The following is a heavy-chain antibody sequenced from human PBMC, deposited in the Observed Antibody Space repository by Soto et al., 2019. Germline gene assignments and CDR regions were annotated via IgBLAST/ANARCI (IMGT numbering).Heavy chain of an antibody. J-gene: IGHJ6*02. CDR1: GYTFTSYG. V-gene: IGHV1-18*01. Sequence: ASVKVSCKASGYTFTSYGISWVRQAPGQGLEWMGWISAYNGNTNYAQKLQGRVTMTTDTSTSTAYMELRSLRSDDTAVYYCASFSNYYYGSGSYYNVPYYYYYGMDVWGQGTTVTVSS. CDR3: ASFSNYYYGSGSYYNVPYYYYYGMDV. D-gene: IGHD3-10*01. CDR2: ISAYNGNT.